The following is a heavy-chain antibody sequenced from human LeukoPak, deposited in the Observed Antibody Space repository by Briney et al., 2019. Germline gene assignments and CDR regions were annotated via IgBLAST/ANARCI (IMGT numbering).Heavy chain of an antibody. J-gene: IGHJ6*03. V-gene: IGHV3-30*04. Sequence: GGSLRLSCAASGFTFSSYAMHWVRQAPDKGLEWVAVISYDGSNKYYGDSVKGRFTISRDDAKNSLFLQMNSLRAEDTATYYCARGEFGDYYYFYMDVWGKGTTVTVSS. CDR2: ISYDGSNK. CDR3: ARGEFGDYYYFYMDV. CDR1: GFTFSSYA. D-gene: IGHD2/OR15-2a*01.